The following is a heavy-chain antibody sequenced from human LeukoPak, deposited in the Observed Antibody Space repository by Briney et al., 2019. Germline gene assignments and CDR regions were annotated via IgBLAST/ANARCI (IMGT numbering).Heavy chain of an antibody. CDR1: GFTFSSYA. D-gene: IGHD1-26*01. J-gene: IGHJ4*02. CDR3: ARGRSKDY. Sequence: GGSLRLSCAASGFTFSSYAMHWVRQAPGKGLGWVAVISYDGSNKYYADSVKGRFTISRDNSKNTLYLQMNSLRAEDTAVYYCARGRSKDYWGQGTLVTVSS. CDR2: ISYDGSNK. V-gene: IGHV3-30*04.